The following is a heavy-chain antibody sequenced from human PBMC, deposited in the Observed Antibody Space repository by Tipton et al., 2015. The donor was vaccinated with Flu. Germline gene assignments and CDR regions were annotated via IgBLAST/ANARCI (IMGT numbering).Heavy chain of an antibody. J-gene: IGHJ4*02. CDR1: GGSVSGHH. CDR3: ARHGGYYFDY. V-gene: IGHV4-34*01. CDR2: INHSGRT. D-gene: IGHD4-23*01. Sequence: TLSLTCAVYGGSVSGHHWSWIRQPPGKGLEWIREINHSGRTNYNPSLKSRVTISVDTSKNQFSLKLSSVNAADTAVYYCARHGGYYFDYWGQGTLVTVSS.